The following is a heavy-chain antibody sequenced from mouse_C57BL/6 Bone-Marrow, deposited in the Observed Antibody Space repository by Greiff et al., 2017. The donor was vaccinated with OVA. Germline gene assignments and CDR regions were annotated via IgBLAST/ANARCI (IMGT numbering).Heavy chain of an antibody. CDR1: GYTFTSYW. Sequence: QVQLQQPGAELVKPGASVKMSCKASGYTFTSYWITWVKQRPGQGLEWIGDIYPGSGSTNYNEKFKSKATLTVDTSSSTAYMQLSSLTSEDSAVYYCARSLRQLRLLDYWGQGTTLTVSS. CDR2: IYPGSGST. V-gene: IGHV1-55*01. D-gene: IGHD3-2*02. J-gene: IGHJ2*01. CDR3: ARSLRQLRLLDY.